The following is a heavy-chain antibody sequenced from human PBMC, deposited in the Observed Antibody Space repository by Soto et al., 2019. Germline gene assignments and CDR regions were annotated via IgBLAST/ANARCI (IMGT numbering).Heavy chain of an antibody. Sequence: PGESLKISCKGSGYSFTSYWIGWVRQMPGKGLEWMGIIYPGDSDTRYSPSFQGQVTISADKSISTAYLQWSSLKASDTAMYYCARRRAKKDSSGYQPNDAFDIWGQGTMVTVS. V-gene: IGHV5-51*01. CDR2: IYPGDSDT. D-gene: IGHD3-22*01. J-gene: IGHJ3*02. CDR1: GYSFTSYW. CDR3: ARRRAKKDSSGYQPNDAFDI.